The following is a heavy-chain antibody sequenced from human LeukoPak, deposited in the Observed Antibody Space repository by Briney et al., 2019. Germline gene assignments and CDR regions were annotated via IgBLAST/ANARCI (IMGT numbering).Heavy chain of an antibody. CDR2: IKPDGSEK. Sequence: GGSLRLSCAASAFTSSSYWMSWVRQAPGKGLEWVANIKPDGSEKYYVDSVKGRFTISRDNAKNSLYLQMNSLRAEDTAVYYCARDPFGDNWFDPWGQGTLVTVSS. V-gene: IGHV3-7*01. CDR3: ARDPFGDNWFDP. J-gene: IGHJ5*02. CDR1: AFTSSSYW. D-gene: IGHD2-21*01.